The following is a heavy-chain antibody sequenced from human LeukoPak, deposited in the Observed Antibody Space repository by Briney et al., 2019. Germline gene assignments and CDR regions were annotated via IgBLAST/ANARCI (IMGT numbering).Heavy chain of an antibody. D-gene: IGHD1-1*01. CDR3: ARIWSARDWFDP. CDR2: IKKGSAAT. V-gene: IGHV3-11*01. J-gene: IGHJ5*02. Sequence: GGSLRLPCAASGFTFRDYHMTWIRQAPGKGLEWISYIKKGSAATYYADSVTGRFVISRDDARNSLYLHLTNLRAEDTATYFCARIWSARDWFDPWGQGTQVVVSS. CDR1: GFTFRDYH.